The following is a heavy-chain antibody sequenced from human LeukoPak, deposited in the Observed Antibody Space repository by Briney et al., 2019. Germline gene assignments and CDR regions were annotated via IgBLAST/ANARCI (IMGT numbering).Heavy chain of an antibody. CDR3: AKAASSSWPSYYYGMDV. Sequence: GGSLRLSCAASGFTFSSYSMNWVRQAPGKGLEWVSVITGSGGNTYYADSVKGRLTISKDNSKNTVYLQMSSLRVDDTAVYYCAKAASSSWPSYYYGMDVWGQGTTVTVSS. CDR1: GFTFSSYS. J-gene: IGHJ6*02. CDR2: ITGSGGNT. D-gene: IGHD6-13*01. V-gene: IGHV3-23*01.